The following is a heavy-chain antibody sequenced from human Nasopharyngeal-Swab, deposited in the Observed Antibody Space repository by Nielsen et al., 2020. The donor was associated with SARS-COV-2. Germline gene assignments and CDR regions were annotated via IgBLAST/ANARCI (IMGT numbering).Heavy chain of an antibody. Sequence: GEPLKISCAASGFTFSSYSMNWVRQAPGKGLEWVSYISSSSSTIYYADSVKGRFTISRDNAKNSLYLQMNSLRAEDTAVYYCARGGADCSSTSCYVSYYYYYMDVWGKGTTVTVSS. D-gene: IGHD2-2*01. J-gene: IGHJ6*03. CDR3: ARGGADCSSTSCYVSYYYYYMDV. CDR1: GFTFSSYS. CDR2: ISSSSSTI. V-gene: IGHV3-48*01.